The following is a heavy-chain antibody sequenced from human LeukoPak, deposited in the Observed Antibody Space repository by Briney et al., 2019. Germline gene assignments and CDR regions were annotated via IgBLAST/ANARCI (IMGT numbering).Heavy chain of an antibody. D-gene: IGHD1-26*01. J-gene: IGHJ6*04. Sequence: GGSLRLSCAASGFTFSSYAMSWVRQAPGKGLEWVSAISGSGGSTYYADSVKGRFTISRDNSKNTLYLQMNSLRAEDTAVYYCAKTNSGSHYYYYYGMDVWSKGTTVTVPS. V-gene: IGHV3-23*01. CDR2: ISGSGGST. CDR3: AKTNSGSHYYYYYGMDV. CDR1: GFTFSSYA.